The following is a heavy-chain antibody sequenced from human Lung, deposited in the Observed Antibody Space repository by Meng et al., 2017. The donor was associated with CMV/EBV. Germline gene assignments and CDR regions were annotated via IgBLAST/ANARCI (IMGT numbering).Heavy chain of an antibody. CDR3: AKDELLFGVANAHFDY. J-gene: IGHJ4*02. Sequence: GESLKIPCAASGFTFDTYGMHWVRQTPGKGLEWVAFVRHDGTNKFYGDSVKGRFTISRDNSKNTVYLEMNSLRPKETAVYYCAKDELLFGVANAHFDYWGQGTLVTVSS. CDR2: VRHDGTNK. D-gene: IGHD3/OR15-3a*01. V-gene: IGHV3-30*02. CDR1: GFTFDTYG.